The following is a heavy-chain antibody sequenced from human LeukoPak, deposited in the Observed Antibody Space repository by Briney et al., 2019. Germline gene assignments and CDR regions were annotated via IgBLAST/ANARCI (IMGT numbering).Heavy chain of an antibody. J-gene: IGHJ4*02. CDR2: ISYDGSNK. CDR1: GFTFSSYG. CDR3: AKTDSSSWYYFDY. V-gene: IGHV3-30*18. D-gene: IGHD6-13*01. Sequence: GALRLSCAASGFTFSSYGMHWVRQAPGKGLEWVAVISYDGSNKYYADSVKGRFTISRDNSKNTLYLQMNSPRAEDTAVYYCAKTDSSSWYYFDYWGQGTLVTVSS.